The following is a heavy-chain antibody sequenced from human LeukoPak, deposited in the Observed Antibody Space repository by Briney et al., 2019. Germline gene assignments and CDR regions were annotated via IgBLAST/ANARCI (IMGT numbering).Heavy chain of an antibody. CDR2: ISYDGSNK. D-gene: IGHD5-18*01. Sequence: PGGSLRLSCAASGFTFSSYAMHWVRQAPGKGLEWVAVISYDGSNKYYADSVKGRFTISRDNSKNTLYLQMNSLRAEDTAVYYCARDAPPGPIQLWFSGTFDYWGQGTLVTVSS. J-gene: IGHJ4*02. CDR3: ARDAPPGPIQLWFSGTFDY. CDR1: GFTFSSYA. V-gene: IGHV3-30-3*01.